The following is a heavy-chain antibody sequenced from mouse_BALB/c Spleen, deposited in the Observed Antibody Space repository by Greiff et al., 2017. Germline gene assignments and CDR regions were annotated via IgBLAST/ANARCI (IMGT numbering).Heavy chain of an antibody. CDR2: IYPGSGST. CDR1: GYNFTSYW. D-gene: IGHD2-1*01. J-gene: IGHJ4*01. V-gene: IGHV1-55*01. Sequence: QVQLQQPGAELVKPGTSVKLSCKASGYNFTSYWINWVKLRPGQGLEWIGDIYPGSGSTNYNEKFKSKATLTVDTSSSTAYMQLSSLASEDSALYYCARSNGNYFYSFDYWGQGTSVTVSS. CDR3: ARSNGNYFYSFDY.